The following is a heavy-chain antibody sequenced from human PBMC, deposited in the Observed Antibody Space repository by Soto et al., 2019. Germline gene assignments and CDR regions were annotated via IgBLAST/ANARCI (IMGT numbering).Heavy chain of an antibody. CDR1: GFTFSSYA. Sequence: EEQLLESARGLVQPGGSLRLYCAASGFTFSSYAMSWVRQAPGKGLEWVSGITGSGGTTYYADSVKGRFAISRDNSETTLYLQMNSLRAEDTAVYFCAKQYYDILTGCDKWGQGTLVTVSS. V-gene: IGHV3-23*01. J-gene: IGHJ4*02. D-gene: IGHD3-9*01. CDR2: ITGSGGTT. CDR3: AKQYYDILTGCDK.